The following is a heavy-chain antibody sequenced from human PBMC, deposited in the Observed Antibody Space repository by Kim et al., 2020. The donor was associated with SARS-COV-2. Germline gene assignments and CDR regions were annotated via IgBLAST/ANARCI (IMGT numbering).Heavy chain of an antibody. V-gene: IGHV1-8*01. Sequence: ASVKVSCKASGYTFTSYDINWVRQATGQGLEWMGWMNPNSGNTGYAQKFQGRVTMTRNTSISTAYMELSSLRSEDTAVYYCARGHLKSIVVVIAPRTYYYYMDVWGKGPRSPSP. CDR3: ARGHLKSIVVVIAPRTYYYYMDV. CDR1: GYTFTSYD. D-gene: IGHD2-21*01. CDR2: MNPNSGNT. J-gene: IGHJ6*03.